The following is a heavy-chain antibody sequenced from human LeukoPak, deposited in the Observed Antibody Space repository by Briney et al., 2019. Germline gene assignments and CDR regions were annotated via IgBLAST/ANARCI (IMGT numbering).Heavy chain of an antibody. Sequence: GGSLGLSCAASGFSFNNYGMHWVRQAPGKGLEWVAVMWYDGSNKYYADSVKGRFTISRDNSKKTLYLQMNSLRAEDTALYHCARDGVGATGYFDYWGQGTLVTVSS. D-gene: IGHD1-26*01. J-gene: IGHJ4*02. CDR2: MWYDGSNK. CDR3: ARDGVGATGYFDY. CDR1: GFSFNNYG. V-gene: IGHV3-33*01.